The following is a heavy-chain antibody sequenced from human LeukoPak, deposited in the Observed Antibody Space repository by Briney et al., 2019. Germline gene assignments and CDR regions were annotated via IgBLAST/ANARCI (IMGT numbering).Heavy chain of an antibody. CDR2: ISYDGSNK. CDR3: AKEFSAMVLDY. J-gene: IGHJ4*02. V-gene: IGHV3-30*18. D-gene: IGHD5-18*01. CDR1: GFTFSSYG. Sequence: GGSLRLSCAASGFTFSSYGMHWVRQAPGKGLEWVAVISYDGSNKYYADSVKGRFTISRDNSKNTLYLQMNSLRAEDTAVYYCAKEFSAMVLDYWGQGTLVTVSS.